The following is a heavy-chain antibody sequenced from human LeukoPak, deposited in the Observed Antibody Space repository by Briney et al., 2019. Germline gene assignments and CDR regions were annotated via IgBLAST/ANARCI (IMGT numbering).Heavy chain of an antibody. J-gene: IGHJ5*02. CDR1: GYTFTSYA. D-gene: IGHD4-23*01. Sequence: ASVKVSCKASGYTFTSYAMHWVRQAPGQRLEWMGWINAGNGNTKWSQKFQGRVTITRDTSASTAYMELSSLRSEDTAVYYCARGEIGGNFDPWGQGTLVTVSS. CDR3: ARGEIGGNFDP. CDR2: INAGNGNT. V-gene: IGHV1-3*01.